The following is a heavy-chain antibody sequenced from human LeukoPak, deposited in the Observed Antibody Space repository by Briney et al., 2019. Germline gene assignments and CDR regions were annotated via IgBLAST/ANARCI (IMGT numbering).Heavy chain of an antibody. Sequence: SETLSLTCTVSGGSISSYYWSWIRQPPGKGLEWIGYIYYSGSTNYNPSLKSRVTISVDTSKNQFSLKLSSVTAADTAVYYCARTGSVGAPAVIDYWGQGTLVTVSS. D-gene: IGHD1-26*01. J-gene: IGHJ4*02. CDR3: ARTGSVGAPAVIDY. CDR2: IYYSGST. V-gene: IGHV4-59*08. CDR1: GGSISSYY.